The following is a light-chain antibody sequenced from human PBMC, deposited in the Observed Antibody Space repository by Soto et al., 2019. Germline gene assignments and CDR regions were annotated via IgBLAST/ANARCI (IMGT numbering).Light chain of an antibody. Sequence: DIQMTQSPSTLSASVGERVTNTCRASQSISSWLAWYQQKPGKAPKLLIYDASSLESGVPSRFSGSGSGTEFTLTISSLQPDDFATYYCQQYNSYWTFGQGTKVDIK. CDR1: QSISSW. CDR3: QQYNSYWT. V-gene: IGKV1-5*01. CDR2: DAS. J-gene: IGKJ1*01.